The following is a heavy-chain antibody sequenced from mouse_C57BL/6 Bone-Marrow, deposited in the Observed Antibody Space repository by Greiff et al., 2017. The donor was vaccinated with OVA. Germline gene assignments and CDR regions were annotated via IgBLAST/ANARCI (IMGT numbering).Heavy chain of an antibody. D-gene: IGHD2-3*01. V-gene: IGHV5-2*01. Sequence: DVQLVESGGGLVQPGESLKLSCESNEYEFPSHDMSWVRKTPEKRLELVAAINSDGGSTYYPDTMERRFIISRDNTKKTLYLQMSSLRSEDTALYYCARPSLMMVTTYFDYWGQGTTLTVSS. CDR1: EYEFPSHD. CDR3: ARPSLMMVTTYFDY. J-gene: IGHJ2*01. CDR2: INSDGGST.